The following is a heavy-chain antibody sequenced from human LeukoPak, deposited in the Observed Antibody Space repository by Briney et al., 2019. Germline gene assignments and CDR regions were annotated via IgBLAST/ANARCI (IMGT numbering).Heavy chain of an antibody. V-gene: IGHV5-51*01. D-gene: IGHD3-10*01. J-gene: IGHJ5*02. CDR2: IYPGDSDT. CDR3: ARLARDYYGSGSYYPGAPNWFDP. CDR1: GYSFTSYR. Sequence: KIGESLKISCKGSGYSFTSYRIGWVRQMPGKGLEWMGIIYPGDSDTRYSPSFQGQVTISADKSISTAYLQWSSLKASDTAMYYCARLARDYYGSGSYYPGAPNWFDPWGQGTLVTVSS.